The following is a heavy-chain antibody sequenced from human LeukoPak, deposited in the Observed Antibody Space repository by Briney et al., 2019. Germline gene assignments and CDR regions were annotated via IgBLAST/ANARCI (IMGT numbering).Heavy chain of an antibody. D-gene: IGHD3-10*01. CDR1: GGSFSGYY. V-gene: IGHV4-34*01. CDR2: INHSGST. J-gene: IGHJ3*02. Sequence: SETLSLTCAVYGGSFSGYYWSWIRQPPGKGLEWIGEINHSGSTNYNPSLKSRVTISVDTSKNQFSLKLSSVTAADTAVYYCASPKSYGSGSYYKFAFDIWGQGTMVTVSS. CDR3: ASPKSYGSGSYYKFAFDI.